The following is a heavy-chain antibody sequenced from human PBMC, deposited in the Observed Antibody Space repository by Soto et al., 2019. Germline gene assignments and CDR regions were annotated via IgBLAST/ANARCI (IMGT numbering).Heavy chain of an antibody. V-gene: IGHV1-46*01. CDR3: ARSENGIAAAGYSYYYYGMDV. D-gene: IGHD6-13*01. CDR1: GYTFTSYY. Sequence: ASVKVSCKASGYTFTSYYMHWVRQAPGQGLEWMGIINPSGGSTSYAQKFQGRVTMTRDTSTSTVYMELSSLRSEDTAVYYCARSENGIAAAGYSYYYYGMDVWGQGTTVTVS. J-gene: IGHJ6*02. CDR2: INPSGGST.